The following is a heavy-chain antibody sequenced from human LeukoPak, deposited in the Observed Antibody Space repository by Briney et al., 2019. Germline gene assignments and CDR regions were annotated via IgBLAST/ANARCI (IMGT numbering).Heavy chain of an antibody. CDR2: ISGSSSYI. D-gene: IGHD3-10*01. CDR3: AKVTYGSGTYGAFDY. Sequence: GGSLRLSCAASGFTLGISWMNWVRQAPGKGLEWVSSISGSSSYIYYADSVKGRFSISRDNAKNSLYLQMNSLRAEDTAVYYCAKVTYGSGTYGAFDYWGQGTLVTVSS. V-gene: IGHV3-21*01. J-gene: IGHJ4*02. CDR1: GFTLGISW.